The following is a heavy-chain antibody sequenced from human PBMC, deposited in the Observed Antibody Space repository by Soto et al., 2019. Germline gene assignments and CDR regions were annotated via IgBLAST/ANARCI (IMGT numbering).Heavy chain of an antibody. V-gene: IGHV3-7*05. CDR3: AKAFYNGNSDFGY. Sequence: EVHLVESGGGLVQPGGSLRLSCAASGFSFSNYWMTWVRQAPGKGLEWVANINPAGGAKYYVESVKGRFSISRDNAKNSLYLQMSNLRAGDTAVYYCAKAFYNGNSDFGYWGQGTLVTVCS. CDR2: INPAGGAK. CDR1: GFSFSNYW. J-gene: IGHJ4*02. D-gene: IGHD3-10*01.